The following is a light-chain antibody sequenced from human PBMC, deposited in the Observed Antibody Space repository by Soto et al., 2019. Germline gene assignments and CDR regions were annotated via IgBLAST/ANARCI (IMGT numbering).Light chain of an antibody. CDR3: QQYGSSPLT. J-gene: IGKJ1*01. Sequence: EIVLTQSPGTLSLSPGERATLSCRASQSVSSSYLAWYQQKPGQAPRLLIYGESSRATGIPDRFSGSGSGTDFTLTISRLEPEDFAVYYCQQYGSSPLTFGQGTKVDIK. CDR2: GES. V-gene: IGKV3-20*01. CDR1: QSVSSSY.